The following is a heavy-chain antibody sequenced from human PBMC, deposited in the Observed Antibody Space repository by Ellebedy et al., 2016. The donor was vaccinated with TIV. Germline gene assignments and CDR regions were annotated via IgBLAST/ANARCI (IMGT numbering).Heavy chain of an antibody. Sequence: GESLKIPCAASGLTFSKHAMNWVRQAPGKGLEWVSGISSSGDSANYADSVKGRFTVSRDNSQNTLYLQMNSLRAEDTAVYYCAKGTSGRGSSCFDYWGQGTLVTVSS. CDR2: ISSSGDSA. CDR1: GLTFSKHA. D-gene: IGHD6-6*01. CDR3: AKGTSGRGSSCFDY. V-gene: IGHV3-23*01. J-gene: IGHJ4*02.